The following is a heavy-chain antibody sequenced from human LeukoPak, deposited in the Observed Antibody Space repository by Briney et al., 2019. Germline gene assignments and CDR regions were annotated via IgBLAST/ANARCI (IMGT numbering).Heavy chain of an antibody. J-gene: IGHJ5*02. V-gene: IGHV4-39*01. Sequence: GSLRLSCAASGFTFSSAWMSWVRQPPGKGLEWIGSIYYSGSTYYNPSLKSRVTISVDTSKNQFSLKLSSVTAADTAVYYCARHVKDYYGSGSYYNYNWFDPWGQGTLVTVSS. D-gene: IGHD3-10*01. CDR3: ARHVKDYYGSGSYYNYNWFDP. CDR2: IYYSGST. CDR1: GFTFSSAW.